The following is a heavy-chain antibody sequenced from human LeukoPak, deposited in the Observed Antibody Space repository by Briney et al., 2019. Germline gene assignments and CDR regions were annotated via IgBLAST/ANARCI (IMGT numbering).Heavy chain of an antibody. CDR3: ARRYSSGWPSLAPFFDY. CDR2: IYYSGST. Sequence: SETLSLTCTVSGGSISSYYWSWIRQPPGKGLEWIGYIYYSGSTNYNPSLKSRVTISVDTSKNQFSLKLSSVTAADTAVYYCARRYSSGWPSLAPFFDYWGQGTLVTVSS. V-gene: IGHV4-59*08. CDR1: GGSISSYY. D-gene: IGHD6-19*01. J-gene: IGHJ4*02.